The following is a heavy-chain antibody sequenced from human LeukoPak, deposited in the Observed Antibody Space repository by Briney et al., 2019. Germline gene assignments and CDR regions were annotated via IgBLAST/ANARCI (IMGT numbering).Heavy chain of an antibody. CDR1: GGTFSSYA. D-gene: IGHD3-3*01. CDR2: IIPIFGTA. J-gene: IGHJ5*02. Sequence: SVKVSRKASGGTFSSYAISWVRQAPGQGLEWMGGIIPIFGTASYAQKFQDRVTITADKSTSTAYMELSSLRSEDTAVYYCAREGYIFGFDPWGQGTLVTVSS. V-gene: IGHV1-69*06. CDR3: AREGYIFGFDP.